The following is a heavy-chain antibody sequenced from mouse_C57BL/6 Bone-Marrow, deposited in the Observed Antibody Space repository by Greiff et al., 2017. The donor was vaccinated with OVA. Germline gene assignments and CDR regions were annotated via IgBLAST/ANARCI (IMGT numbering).Heavy chain of an antibody. J-gene: IGHJ4*01. V-gene: IGHV3-6*01. CDR2: ISYDGSN. CDR1: GYSITSGYY. D-gene: IGHD3-3*01. CDR3: ASGGTGYAMDY. Sequence: DVKLQESGPGLVKPSQSLSLTCSVTGYSITSGYYWNWIRQFPGNKLEWMGYISYDGSNNYNPSLKNRISITRDTSKNQFFLKLNSVTTEDTATYYCASGGTGYAMDYWGQGTSVTVSS.